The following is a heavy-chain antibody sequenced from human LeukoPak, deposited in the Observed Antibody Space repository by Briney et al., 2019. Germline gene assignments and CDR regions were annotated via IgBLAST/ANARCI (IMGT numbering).Heavy chain of an antibody. CDR3: AREPTSGREPTSGRPLDY. D-gene: IGHD5-12*01. CDR2: IYSSGSK. Sequence: SQTLSLTCTVSGGSISGYFWSWIRQPAGKGLEWIGRIYSSGSKNYHPSLKSRVTMSLDTSKNHLSLNLSSVTAADTAVYYCAREPTSGREPTSGRPLDYWGQGTLVTVSS. CDR1: GGSISGYF. V-gene: IGHV4-4*07. J-gene: IGHJ4*02.